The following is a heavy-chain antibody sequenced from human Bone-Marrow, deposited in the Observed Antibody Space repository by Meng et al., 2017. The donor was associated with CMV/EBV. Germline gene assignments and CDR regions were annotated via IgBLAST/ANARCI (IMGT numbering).Heavy chain of an antibody. CDR2: ISWNSGSI. CDR3: ARDHCSSASCNKGYYGMDV. CDR1: GFTFDDYA. D-gene: IGHD2-2*02. J-gene: IGHJ6*02. V-gene: IGHV3-9*01. Sequence: GGSLRLSCAASGFTFDDYAMHWVRQAPGKGLEWVSGISWNSGSIGYADSVKGRFTISRDSAKNSLYLQMNSLRAEDTAVYYCARDHCSSASCNKGYYGMDVWGQGTTVTVSS.